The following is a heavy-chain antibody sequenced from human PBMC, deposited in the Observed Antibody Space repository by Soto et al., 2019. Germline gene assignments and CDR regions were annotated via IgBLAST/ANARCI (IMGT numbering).Heavy chain of an antibody. CDR3: ARDKAADLDV. J-gene: IGHJ6*02. V-gene: IGHV4-34*01. CDR2: INHSGST. Sequence: SETLSLTCAVYGGSFSGYYWSWIRQPPGKGLEWIGEINHSGSTNYNPSLKSRVTISVDTSKNQFSLKLSSVTAADTAVYYCARDKAADLDVWGQGTTVTVSS. D-gene: IGHD6-13*01. CDR1: GGSFSGYY.